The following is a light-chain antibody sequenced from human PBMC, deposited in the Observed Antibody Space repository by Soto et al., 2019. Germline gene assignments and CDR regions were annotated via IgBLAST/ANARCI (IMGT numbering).Light chain of an antibody. V-gene: IGKV3-15*01. J-gene: IGKJ2*01. CDR2: GAS. Sequence: EIVMTQSPATLSVSPGERATLSCRASQSVSSDLAWYQQKPGQAPRLLIYGASTTATGIPARFRGSGSGTDFTLTISSRQSEDFAVYYCQQYDQWPPMYTFGHGTKLEIK. CDR1: QSVSSD. CDR3: QQYDQWPPMYT.